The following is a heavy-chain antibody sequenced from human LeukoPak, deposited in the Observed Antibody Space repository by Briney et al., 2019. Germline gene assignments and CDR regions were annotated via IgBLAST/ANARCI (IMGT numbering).Heavy chain of an antibody. V-gene: IGHV3-30*02. D-gene: IGHD2-8*01. J-gene: IGHJ4*02. Sequence: DSVRGRFTISRDNSKNTLYLQMNSLRAEDTAVFYCAKMSDQLLYSKLDHWGQGTLVTVSS. CDR3: AKMSDQLLYSKLDH.